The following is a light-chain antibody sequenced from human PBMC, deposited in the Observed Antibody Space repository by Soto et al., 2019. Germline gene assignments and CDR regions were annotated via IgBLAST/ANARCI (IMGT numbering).Light chain of an antibody. V-gene: IGKV3-20*01. J-gene: IGKJ1*01. Sequence: EIVLTQSPGTLSLSPGERATLSCRASQSITSRYLAWYQQKPGQAPRLLIYGVSGRATGIPDRFSGSGSGTDFTHTISRLEPEDFAVYYCHQYGYSPPWTFGQGTKVEIK. CDR3: HQYGYSPPWT. CDR2: GVS. CDR1: QSITSRY.